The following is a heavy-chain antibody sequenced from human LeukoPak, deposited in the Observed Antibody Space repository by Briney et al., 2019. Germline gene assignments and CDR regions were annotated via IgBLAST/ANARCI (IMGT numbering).Heavy chain of an antibody. D-gene: IGHD4-17*01. CDR1: GGSISGYY. J-gene: IGHJ3*02. CDR2: IYNSGSL. V-gene: IGHV4-59*08. Sequence: SETLSLTCTVSGGSISGYYWSWIRQAPGKGLEWIGYIYNSGSLNYNPSLKSRVTIAVDTSENQFSLKLSSVTAADTAVYYCARAASYGDGAIDIWGQGTMVTVSS. CDR3: ARAASYGDGAIDI.